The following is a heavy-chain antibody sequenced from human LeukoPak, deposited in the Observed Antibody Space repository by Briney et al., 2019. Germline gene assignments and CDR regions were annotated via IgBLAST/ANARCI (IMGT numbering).Heavy chain of an antibody. CDR2: VFYSGKT. CDR3: ARLRYDAFDI. V-gene: IGHV4-39*01. J-gene: IGHJ3*02. CDR1: GGSITSTSYY. Sequence: SETLSLTCPVPGGSITSTSYYWGWIRQPPGKGLEWIGAVFYSGKTYYDPSLKSRVTISVDTSKNQFSLKLSSVTAADTAVYYCARLRYDAFDIWGQGTMVTVSS.